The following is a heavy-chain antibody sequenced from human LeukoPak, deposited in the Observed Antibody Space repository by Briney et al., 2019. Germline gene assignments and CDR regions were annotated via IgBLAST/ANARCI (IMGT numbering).Heavy chain of an antibody. CDR1: GYTFTSYY. J-gene: IGHJ5*02. CDR3: ARTTMIRGVMDRFDP. V-gene: IGHV1-46*01. CDR2: INPSGGST. D-gene: IGHD3-10*01. Sequence: ASVKVSCKASGYTFTSYYMHWVRQAPGQGLEWMGIINPSGGSTSYAQKFQGRVSITEDKSTSTAYMELSGLRSEDTAVYYCARTTMIRGVMDRFDPWGQGALVTVSS.